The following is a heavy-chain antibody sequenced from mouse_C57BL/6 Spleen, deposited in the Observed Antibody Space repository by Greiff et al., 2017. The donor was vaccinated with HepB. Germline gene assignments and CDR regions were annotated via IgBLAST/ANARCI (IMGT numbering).Heavy chain of an antibody. CDR2: IYPGDGDT. V-gene: IGHV1-82*01. D-gene: IGHD2-1*01. Sequence: QVQLQQSGPELVKPGASVKISCKASGYAFSSSWMNWVKQRPGKGLEWIGRIYPGDGDTNYNGKFKGKATLTADKSSNTAYMQLSSLTSGDSAVYFCARSVSTMVTTAWFAYWGQGTLVTVSA. CDR1: GYAFSSSW. CDR3: ARSVSTMVTTAWFAY. J-gene: IGHJ3*01.